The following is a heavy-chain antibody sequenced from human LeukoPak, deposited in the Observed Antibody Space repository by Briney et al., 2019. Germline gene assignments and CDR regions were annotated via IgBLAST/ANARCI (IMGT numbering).Heavy chain of an antibody. CDR3: ARRVRYYDFSSGYPDAFDI. CDR1: GYSFTSYW. D-gene: IGHD3-3*01. Sequence: GESLKISCKGSGYSFTSYWIGWVRQMPGKGLEWMGIIYPGDSDTTYSPSFQGQVTISADKSISTAYLQWSSLKASDTAMYYCARRVRYYDFSSGYPDAFDIWGQGTMVTVSA. J-gene: IGHJ3*02. CDR2: IYPGDSDT. V-gene: IGHV5-51*01.